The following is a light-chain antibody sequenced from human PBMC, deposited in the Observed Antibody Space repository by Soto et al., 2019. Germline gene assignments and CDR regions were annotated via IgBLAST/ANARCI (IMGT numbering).Light chain of an antibody. CDR3: QQYNNWPPPYT. CDR1: QGISSY. J-gene: IGKJ2*01. CDR2: GAS. V-gene: IGKV3-15*01. Sequence: TQSPSSLSASVGDRVTITCRASQGISSYLAWYQQKPGQAPRLLIYGASTRATGIPARFSGSGSGTEFTLTISSLQSEDFAVYYCQQYNNWPPPYTFGQGTKLEIK.